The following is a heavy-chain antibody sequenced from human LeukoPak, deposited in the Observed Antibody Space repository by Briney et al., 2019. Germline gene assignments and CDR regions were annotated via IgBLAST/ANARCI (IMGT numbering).Heavy chain of an antibody. CDR3: AKNPPRVVEPTEPVDS. Sequence: GGSLRLSCAASGFAFSRYAMHWVRQAPGKGLEWVAVLSYDGSYTSYADSVKGRFTISRDNSKNRLYLQMNSLRRDDTGLYYCAKNPPRVVEPTEPVDSWGQGTLVTVSS. J-gene: IGHJ4*02. D-gene: IGHD2-15*01. CDR2: LSYDGSYT. V-gene: IGHV3-30*18. CDR1: GFAFSRYA.